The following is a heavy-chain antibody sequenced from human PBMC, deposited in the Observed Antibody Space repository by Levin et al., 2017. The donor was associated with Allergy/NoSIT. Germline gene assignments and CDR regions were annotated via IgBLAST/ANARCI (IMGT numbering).Heavy chain of an antibody. CDR3: VRGRAALGESSEFF. Sequence: PGGSLRLSCVASGFTFSSYGIHWVRQAPGKGLEWVARVWYDGSNRYYADSVKGRFTISRDNSENTVYLQMNRLRAADTAVYYCVRGRAALGESSEFFWGQGTLVTVSS. D-gene: IGHD1-26*01. CDR2: VWYDGSNR. V-gene: IGHV3-33*01. CDR1: GFTFSSYG. J-gene: IGHJ4*02.